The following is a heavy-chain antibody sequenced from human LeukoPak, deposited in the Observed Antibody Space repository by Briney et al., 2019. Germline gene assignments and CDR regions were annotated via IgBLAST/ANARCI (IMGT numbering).Heavy chain of an antibody. J-gene: IGHJ6*03. D-gene: IGHD2-2*01. V-gene: IGHV1-69*02. CDR2: IIPLLGIA. Sequence: ASLKVSRKASGGTLSRYTICAVRQAPGQGLEWVGRIIPLLGIANYAQKFQGRVTVTADKPTSIAYMELSSLRSEDTAVYYCAGELLSDQYYYYYYYMDVWGKGTTVTVS. CDR1: GGTLSRYT. CDR3: AGELLSDQYYYYYYYMDV.